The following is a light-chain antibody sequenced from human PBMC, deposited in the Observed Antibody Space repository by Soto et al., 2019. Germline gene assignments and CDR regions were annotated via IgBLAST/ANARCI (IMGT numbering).Light chain of an antibody. CDR3: QQSYSTRWT. Sequence: DIQMTQSPSSLSASVGDRVTITCRASQSISSYLNWYQQKPGKAPKLLIYAASSLQSGVPSRFSGSGSGTDFTLTICSLQPEDFATYYCQQSYSTRWTFGQGTKVDIK. V-gene: IGKV1-39*01. CDR2: AAS. J-gene: IGKJ1*01. CDR1: QSISSY.